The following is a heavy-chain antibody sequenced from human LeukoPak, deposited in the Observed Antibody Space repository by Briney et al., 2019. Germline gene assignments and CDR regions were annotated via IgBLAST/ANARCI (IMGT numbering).Heavy chain of an antibody. CDR2: ICYSGST. V-gene: IGHV4-39*01. CDR3: ARHTGEEYYYDSGGYYFDY. Sequence: SETLSLTCTVSGGSISSSSYYWGWIRQPPGKGLEWIGSICYSGSTYYNPSLKSRVTISVDTSKNQFSLKLSSVTAADTAVYYCARHTGEEYYYDSGGYYFDYWGQGTLVTVSS. CDR1: GGSISSSSYY. D-gene: IGHD3-22*01. J-gene: IGHJ4*02.